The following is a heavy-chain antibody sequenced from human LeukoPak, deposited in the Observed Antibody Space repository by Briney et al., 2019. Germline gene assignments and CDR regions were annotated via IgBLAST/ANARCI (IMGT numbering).Heavy chain of an antibody. CDR2: IYYSGST. V-gene: IGHV4-31*03. CDR1: GGSISSGGYY. Sequence: SQTLSLTCTVSGGSISSGGYYWSWIRQHPGKDLEWIGYIYYSGSTYYNPSLKSRVTISVDTSKNQFSLKLSSVTAADTAVYYCARDRHNNWFDPWGQGTLVTVSS. J-gene: IGHJ5*02. CDR3: ARDRHNNWFDP.